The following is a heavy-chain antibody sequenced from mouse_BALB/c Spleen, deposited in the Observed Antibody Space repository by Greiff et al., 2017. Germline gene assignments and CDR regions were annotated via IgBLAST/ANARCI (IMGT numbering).Heavy chain of an antibody. CDR1: GFSLTSYG. CDR2: IWAGGST. Sequence: VKLEESGPGLVAPSQSLSITCTVSGFSLTSYGVHWVRQPPGKGLEWLGVIWAGGSTNYNSALMSRLSISKDNSKSQVFLKMNSLQTDDTAMYYCAREEGGGAMDYWGQGTSVTVSS. V-gene: IGHV2-9*02. CDR3: AREEGGGAMDY. J-gene: IGHJ4*01.